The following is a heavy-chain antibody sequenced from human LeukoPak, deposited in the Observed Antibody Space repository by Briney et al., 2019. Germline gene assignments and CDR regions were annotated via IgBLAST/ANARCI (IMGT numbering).Heavy chain of an antibody. V-gene: IGHV1-2*02. D-gene: IGHD2-21*02. CDR2: INPNSGGT. J-gene: IGHJ5*02. CDR1: AYTFTAYH. Sequence: ASVKVSCKASAYTFTAYHMHWVRQAPGQGLEWMGWINPNSGGTNYAQKPQGRVTLTRDTSISTGYMELSSLRSDDTAVYYCALVTAGNWWFDPWGQGTLVTVSS. CDR3: ALVTAGNWWFDP.